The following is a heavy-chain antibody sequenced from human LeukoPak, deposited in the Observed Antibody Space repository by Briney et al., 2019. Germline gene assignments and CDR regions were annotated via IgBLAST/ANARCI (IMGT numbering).Heavy chain of an antibody. D-gene: IGHD1-26*01. CDR2: IIPILGIA. Sequence: GASVKVSCKASGGTFSNYAISWVRQAPGQGLEWMGRIIPILGIANYAQRFQGRVTITADKSTSTAYMELSSLRSEDTAVYYCARAVPGSWEGAFDYWGQGTLVTVSS. CDR3: ARAVPGSWEGAFDY. J-gene: IGHJ4*02. CDR1: GGTFSNYA. V-gene: IGHV1-69*04.